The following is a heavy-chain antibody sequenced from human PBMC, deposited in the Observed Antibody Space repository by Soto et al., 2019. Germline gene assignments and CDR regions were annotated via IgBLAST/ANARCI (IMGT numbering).Heavy chain of an antibody. V-gene: IGHV3-7*03. CDR3: VRVGRLGGY. CDR2: IKEDGGGK. D-gene: IGHD3-16*01. CDR1: GFTFSSYW. J-gene: IGHJ4*02. Sequence: PGGSLRLSCTASGFTFSSYWMSWVRQAPGKGLGWVANIKEDGGGKYYVDSVKGRFSISRDNAGNSLYLQMNSLRVEDTAVYYCVRVGRLGGYWGQGALVTVSS.